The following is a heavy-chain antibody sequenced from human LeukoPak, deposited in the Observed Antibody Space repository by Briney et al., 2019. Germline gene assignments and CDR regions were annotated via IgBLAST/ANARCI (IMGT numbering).Heavy chain of an antibody. CDR1: GFTFSSYE. CDR3: AREITFGGVIAY. CDR2: ISSSGSTI. V-gene: IGHV3-48*03. Sequence: GGSLRLSCAASGFTFSSYEMNWVRQAPGKGLEWVSYISSSGSTIYYADSVKGRFTISRDNAKNSLYLQMNSLRAEDTAVYYCAREITFGGVIAYWGQGTLVTVSS. J-gene: IGHJ4*02. D-gene: IGHD3-16*02.